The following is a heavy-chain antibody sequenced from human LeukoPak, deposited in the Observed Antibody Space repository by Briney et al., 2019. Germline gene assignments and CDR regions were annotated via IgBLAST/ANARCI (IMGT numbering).Heavy chain of an antibody. D-gene: IGHD3-22*01. CDR2: IYYSGST. Sequence: SETLSLTCAVYGGSFSGYYWSWIRQPPGKGLEWIGYIYYSGSTYYNPSLKSRLSISVDTSKNQFSLNLSSVTAADTAVYYCARDRRLGDSRYDYWGQGTLVTVSS. J-gene: IGHJ4*02. V-gene: IGHV4-30-4*08. CDR3: ARDRRLGDSRYDY. CDR1: GGSFSGYY.